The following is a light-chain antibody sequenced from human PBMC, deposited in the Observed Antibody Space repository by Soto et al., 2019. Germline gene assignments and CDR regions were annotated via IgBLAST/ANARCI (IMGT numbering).Light chain of an antibody. V-gene: IGKV1-39*01. CDR1: QSVDNF. J-gene: IGKJ1*01. CDR2: GAS. CDR3: QQSYSTWT. Sequence: DIQMTQSPSSLSASVGDRVTITCRASQSVDNFLNWYQQKPGKAPKLLIYGASSLQSGVPSRFSGSGSGTDFTLTISSMQPADLGTYYCQQSYSTWTFGPGTKVEIK.